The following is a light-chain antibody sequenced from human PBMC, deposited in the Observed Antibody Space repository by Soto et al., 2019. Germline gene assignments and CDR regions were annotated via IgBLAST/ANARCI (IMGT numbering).Light chain of an antibody. J-gene: IGLJ3*02. CDR2: EVS. Sequence: QSALTQPASVSGSPGQSITISCTGTSSDVGGYNYVSWYQPHPGKAPKLMIYEVSNRPSGVSNRFSGSKAGNTASLTISGLQAEDEADYYCRSYTSSSTVCGGGTQLTVL. CDR1: SSDVGGYNY. CDR3: RSYTSSSTV. V-gene: IGLV2-14*01.